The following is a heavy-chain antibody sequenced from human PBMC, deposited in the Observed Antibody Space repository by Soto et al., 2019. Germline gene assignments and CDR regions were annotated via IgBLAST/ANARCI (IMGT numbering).Heavy chain of an antibody. CDR3: GKAGRYCGGRACQTWTNWLDP. D-gene: IGHD2-21*01. Sequence: EVLLLESGGGLVQAGGSLRLSCAASGFIFSNHAMSWVRQAPGKGLEWVSASSGGGDNTYYADSVKGRFTISRDNSKNTVYLQMDSLRAEDGAVYYCGKAGRYCGGRACQTWTNWLDPWGQGTLVTVSS. V-gene: IGHV3-23*01. J-gene: IGHJ5*02. CDR1: GFIFSNHA. CDR2: SSGGGDNT.